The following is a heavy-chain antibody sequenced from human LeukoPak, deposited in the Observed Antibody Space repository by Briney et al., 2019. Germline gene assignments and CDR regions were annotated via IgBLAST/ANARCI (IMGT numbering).Heavy chain of an antibody. CDR1: GGSFSGYF. CDR3: ATQPIWGSYRPFDY. D-gene: IGHD3-16*02. CDR2: ISHGGST. J-gene: IGHJ4*02. V-gene: IGHV4-34*01. Sequence: SETLSLTCAVYGGSFSGYFWSWMRQAPWKGLEWIGEISHGGSTNYNPSLKSRVTISVDTSKNQISLRLSSVAAADTAVYYCATQPIWGSYRPFDYWGQGTLVSVSS.